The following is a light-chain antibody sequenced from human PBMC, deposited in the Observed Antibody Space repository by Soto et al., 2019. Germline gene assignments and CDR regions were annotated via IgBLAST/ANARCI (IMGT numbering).Light chain of an antibody. CDR3: QQRSNWQGLT. CDR2: DAT. Sequence: EIVLTQSPATLSLSPGEGATLSCRASQGVSRYLAWDQQKPGQAPRLLTHDATNRATGIPARVYGSGPGTDFTLTNSSLEPEDFAVHYWQQRSNWQGLTFGGGTKVELK. V-gene: IGKV3D-11*01. J-gene: IGKJ4*01. CDR1: QGVSRY.